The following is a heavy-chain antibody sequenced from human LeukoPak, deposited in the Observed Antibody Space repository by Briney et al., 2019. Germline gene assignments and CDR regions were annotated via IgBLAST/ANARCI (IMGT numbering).Heavy chain of an antibody. CDR3: AGRGQRFFRQ. J-gene: IGHJ1*01. CDR1: GDSISSDY. Sequence: SETLSLTCTVSGDSISSDYWSCIRQPPGKGLEWIGYIYRFVDTDYNPSLMRLVTISLDTFKKQLSHNLTSVTAADTAFYYCAGRGQRFFRQWRGDTVVPVSS. D-gene: IGHD3-3*01. CDR2: IYRFVDT. V-gene: IGHV4-4*08.